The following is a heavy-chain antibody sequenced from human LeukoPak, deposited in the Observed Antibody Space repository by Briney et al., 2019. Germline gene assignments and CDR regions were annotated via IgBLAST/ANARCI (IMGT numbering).Heavy chain of an antibody. CDR1: GFTFSSYE. D-gene: IGHD2-2*02. Sequence: GGSLRLSCAASGFTFSSYEMNWVRQAPGKGLEWASYISSSGSTIYYADSVKGRFTISRDNAKNSLYLQMNSLRAEDTAVYYCAREVYCSSTSCYTDWFDPWGQGTLVTVSS. V-gene: IGHV3-48*03. CDR3: AREVYCSSTSCYTDWFDP. CDR2: ISSSGSTI. J-gene: IGHJ5*02.